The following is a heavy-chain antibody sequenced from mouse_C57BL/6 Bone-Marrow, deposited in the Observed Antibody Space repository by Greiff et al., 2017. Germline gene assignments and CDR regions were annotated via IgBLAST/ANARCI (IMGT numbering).Heavy chain of an antibody. CDR3: TDRGLFAY. J-gene: IGHJ3*01. CDR1: GFTFSNYW. V-gene: IGHV6-3*01. CDR2: IRLKSDNYAT. Sequence: EVKLMESGGGLVQPGGSMKLSCVASGFTFSNYWMNWVRQSPEKGLEWVAQIRLKSDNYATHYAESVKGRFTISRDDSKSSVYLQMNNLRAEDTGIYYCTDRGLFAYWGQGTLVTVSA.